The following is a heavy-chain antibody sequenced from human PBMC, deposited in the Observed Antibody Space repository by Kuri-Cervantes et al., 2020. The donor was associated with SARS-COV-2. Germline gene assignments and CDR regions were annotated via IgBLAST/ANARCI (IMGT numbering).Heavy chain of an antibody. V-gene: IGHV3-30*07. CDR1: GFTFSSYA. CDR2: ISYDGSNK. CDR3: AKARKSKEWIEDFDY. D-gene: IGHD3-3*01. Sequence: LSLTCAASGFTFSSYAMHWVRQAPGKGLEWVAVISYDGSNKYYADSVKGRFTISRDNSKNTLYLQMNSLRAEDTAVYYCAKARKSKEWIEDFDYWGQGTLVTVSS. J-gene: IGHJ4*02.